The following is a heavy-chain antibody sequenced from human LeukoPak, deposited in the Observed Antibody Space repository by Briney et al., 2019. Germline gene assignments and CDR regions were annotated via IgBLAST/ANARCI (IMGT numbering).Heavy chain of an antibody. Sequence: SQTLSLTCAVSGGSISSGGYSWGWIRQPPGKGLEWIGYIYHSGSTYYNPSLKSRVTISVDRSKNQFSLKLSSVTAADTAVYYCARSMVRGVTLFDYWGQGTLVTVSS. J-gene: IGHJ4*02. CDR1: GGSISSGGYS. CDR3: ARSMVRGVTLFDY. V-gene: IGHV4-30-2*01. D-gene: IGHD3-10*01. CDR2: IYHSGST.